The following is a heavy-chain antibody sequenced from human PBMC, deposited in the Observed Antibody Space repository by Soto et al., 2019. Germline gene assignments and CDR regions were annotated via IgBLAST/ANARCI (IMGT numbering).Heavy chain of an antibody. Sequence: EVQLVESGGGLVQPGGSLRLSYAASGFIFTRYWMTWVRQAPGKGLEWVANIKQDGSEKYYVDSLKGRFAISRDNAQNSVYLQMNSLRVEDTAVYYCARDLGTCGGDFSLDNWGQGTLVTVSS. J-gene: IGHJ4*02. CDR3: ARDLGTCGGDFSLDN. CDR2: IKQDGSEK. CDR1: GFIFTRYW. D-gene: IGHD2-21*02. V-gene: IGHV3-7*04.